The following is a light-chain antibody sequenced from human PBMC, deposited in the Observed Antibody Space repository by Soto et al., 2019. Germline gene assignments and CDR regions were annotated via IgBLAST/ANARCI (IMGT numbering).Light chain of an antibody. Sequence: DIVLTQSPGTLSLSPVERATLSCRASQSVSNNYLAWYQQKPGQAPRLLIYGASNRATGIPDRFTGSGSGTDFTLTISSLQPEDFATYYCQQSYSTPPTFGGGTKVDIK. V-gene: IGKV3-20*01. CDR2: GAS. CDR3: QQSYSTPPT. J-gene: IGKJ4*01. CDR1: QSVSNNY.